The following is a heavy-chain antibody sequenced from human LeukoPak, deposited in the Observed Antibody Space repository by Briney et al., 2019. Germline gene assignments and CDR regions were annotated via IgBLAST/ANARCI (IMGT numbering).Heavy chain of an antibody. CDR2: IYHSGST. J-gene: IGHJ4*02. Sequence: SETLSLTCTVSGGSISSGGYYWSWIRQPPGKGLEWIGYIYHSGSTYYNPSLKSRVTISVDRSKNQFSLKLSSVTAADTAVYYCARNPDYYDSRYFDYWGQGTLVTVSS. CDR1: GGSISSGGYY. CDR3: ARNPDYYDSRYFDY. V-gene: IGHV4-30-2*01. D-gene: IGHD3-22*01.